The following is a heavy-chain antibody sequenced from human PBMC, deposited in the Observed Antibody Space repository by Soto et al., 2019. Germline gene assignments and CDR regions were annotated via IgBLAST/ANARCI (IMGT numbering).Heavy chain of an antibody. CDR1: GYTFTSYG. J-gene: IGHJ4*02. D-gene: IGHD2-2*01. CDR2: ISAYNGNT. CDR3: ARDPLGYCSSTSCHDSFDY. Sequence: ASVKVSCKASGYTFTSYGISWVRQAPGQGLEWMGWISAYNGNTNYAQKLQGRVTMTTDTSTSTAYMELRSLRSDDTAVYYCARDPLGYCSSTSCHDSFDYWGQGTLVTVSS. V-gene: IGHV1-18*01.